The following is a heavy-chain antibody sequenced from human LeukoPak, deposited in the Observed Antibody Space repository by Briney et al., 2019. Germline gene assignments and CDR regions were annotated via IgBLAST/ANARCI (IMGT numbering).Heavy chain of an antibody. J-gene: IGHJ4*02. Sequence: ASVKVSCKASGGTFSSYAISWVRQAPGQGLERMGRIIPIFGTANYAQKFQGRVTITTDESTSTAYMELSSLRSEDTAVYYCARGSYYYDSSGYFDYWGQGTLVTVSS. CDR3: ARGSYYYDSSGYFDY. CDR1: GGTFSSYA. D-gene: IGHD3-22*01. V-gene: IGHV1-69*05. CDR2: IIPIFGTA.